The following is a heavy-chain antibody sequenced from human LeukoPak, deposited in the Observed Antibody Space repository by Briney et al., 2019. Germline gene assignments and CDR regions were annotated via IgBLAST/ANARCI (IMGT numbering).Heavy chain of an antibody. CDR1: GGSISSSMYY. CDR3: ASREVGHYGRDAFDI. D-gene: IGHD1-26*01. CDR2: MYYSGST. Sequence: KPSETLSLTCTVSGGSISSSMYYWGWIRQPPEKGLEWIGHMYYSGSTDYNPSLKSRVTISVDTSKNQFSLKLSSVTAADTAVYYCASREVGHYGRDAFDIWGQGTMVTVSS. J-gene: IGHJ3*02. V-gene: IGHV4-39*01.